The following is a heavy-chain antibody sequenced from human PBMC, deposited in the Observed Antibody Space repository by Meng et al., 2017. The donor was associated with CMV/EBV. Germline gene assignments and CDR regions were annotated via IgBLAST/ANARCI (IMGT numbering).Heavy chain of an antibody. V-gene: IGHV4-4*07. J-gene: IGHJ2*01. D-gene: IGHD1-7*01. CDR2: IYTSGST. Sequence: QVQRPESGPGQVKPSEHLSLTCNVSVGSISSYYWSWIRQPAGKGLEWIGRIYTSGSTNYNPSLKSRVTMSVDTSKNQFSLKLSSVTAADTAVYYCAKSSEQNWNYGGWYFDLWGRGTLVTVSS. CDR3: AKSSEQNWNYGGWYFDL. CDR1: VGSISSYY.